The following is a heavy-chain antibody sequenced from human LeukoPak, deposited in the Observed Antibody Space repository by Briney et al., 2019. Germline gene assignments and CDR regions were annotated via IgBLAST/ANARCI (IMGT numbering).Heavy chain of an antibody. V-gene: IGHV1-2*02. CDR2: INPNSDGT. CDR3: ARDDCSGGSCYRT. J-gene: IGHJ4*02. Sequence: GASVKVSCKASGYTFTVYYIHWVRQAPGQGPEWMGWINPNSDGTKYAEKFQGRVTMTRDTSISTAYMEVGRLTSDDTAVYYCARDDCSGGSCYRTWGQGTLVTVSS. D-gene: IGHD2-15*01. CDR1: GYTFTVYY.